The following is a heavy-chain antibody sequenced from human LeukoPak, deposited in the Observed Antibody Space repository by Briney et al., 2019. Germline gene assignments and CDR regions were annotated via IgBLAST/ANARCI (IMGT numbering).Heavy chain of an antibody. J-gene: IGHJ4*02. D-gene: IGHD2-2*01. CDR1: GYTFTSYV. CDR2: MNPNSGNT. CDR3: ARAVRVVVPAAPSRGSTYYFDY. Sequence: ASVKVSCKASGYTFTSYVINWVRQATGQGLEWMGWMNPNSGNTGYAQKFQGRVTMTRNTSISTAYMELSSLRSEDTAVYYCARAVRVVVPAAPSRGSTYYFDYWGQGTLVTVSS. V-gene: IGHV1-8*01.